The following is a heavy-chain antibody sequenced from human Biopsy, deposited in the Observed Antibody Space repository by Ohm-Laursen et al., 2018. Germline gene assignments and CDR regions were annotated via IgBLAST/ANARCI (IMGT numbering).Heavy chain of an antibody. CDR2: ISHTGYT. V-gene: IGHV4-59*11. J-gene: IGHJ1*01. D-gene: IGHD4-23*01. Sequence: SDTPSLTCAVSGGSFTGHYWTWIRQPPGKGLEWIGYISHTGYTSYKSSLKSRVTISLDTSRKHFSLRLTSLAAADTAVYYCARGSNEYGGLYFPHWGQGTLVTVSS. CDR3: ARGSNEYGGLYFPH. CDR1: GGSFTGHY.